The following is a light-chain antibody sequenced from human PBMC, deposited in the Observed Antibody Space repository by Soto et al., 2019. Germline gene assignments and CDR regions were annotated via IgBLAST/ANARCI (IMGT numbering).Light chain of an antibody. V-gene: IGKV1-33*01. J-gene: IGKJ5*01. CDR2: DAS. CDR3: QQYDNLLP. CDR1: QDISNY. Sequence: DIQMTQSPSSLSASVGDRVTITCQASQDISNYLNWYQQKPGKAPKLLIYDASNLETGVPSRFSGSGSATDFTFTISSLQPEDIATYYCQQYDNLLPFGQGTRLEIK.